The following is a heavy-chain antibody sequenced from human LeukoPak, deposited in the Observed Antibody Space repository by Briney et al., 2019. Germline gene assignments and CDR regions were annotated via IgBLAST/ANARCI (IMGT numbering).Heavy chain of an antibody. CDR3: ARGERRSGYTESDY. Sequence: ASVKVSCKTSGYTFNNYGITWVRQAPGQGLEWMGWISGYDGDTTFAQKFQGRVAMSTDTSTTTAYMEVRSLRSDDSAVYFCARGERRSGYTESDYWGQGTLVTVSS. J-gene: IGHJ4*02. V-gene: IGHV1-18*01. D-gene: IGHD2-2*02. CDR1: GYTFNNYG. CDR2: ISGYDGDT.